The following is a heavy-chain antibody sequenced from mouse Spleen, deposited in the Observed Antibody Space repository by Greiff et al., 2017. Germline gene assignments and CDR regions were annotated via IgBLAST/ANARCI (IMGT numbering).Heavy chain of an antibody. CDR2: INPYNGGT. D-gene: IGHD1-1*01. CDR1: GYTFTDYY. J-gene: IGHJ2*01. Sequence: VQLKQSGPVLVKPGASVKMSCKASGYTFTDYYMNWVKQSHGKSLEWIGVINPYNGGTSYNQKFKGKATLTVDKSSSTAYMELNSLTSEDSAVYYCARTPYYYGSSHYFDYWGQGTTLTVSS. CDR3: ARTPYYYGSSHYFDY. V-gene: IGHV1-19*01.